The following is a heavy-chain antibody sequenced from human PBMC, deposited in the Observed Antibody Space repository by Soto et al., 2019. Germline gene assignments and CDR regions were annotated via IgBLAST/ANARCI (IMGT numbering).Heavy chain of an antibody. V-gene: IGHV3-30*18. CDR2: ISYDGSNK. CDR3: AKGDFWSGYTDWYFDL. CDR1: GFTLSSYG. D-gene: IGHD3-3*01. Sequence: QVQLVESEGGVVQPGRSLRLSCAASGFTLSSYGMHWVRQAPGKGLEWVAVISYDGSNKYYADSVKGRFTISRDNSKNTLYLQMNSLRAEDTAVYYCAKGDFWSGYTDWYFDLWGRGTLVTVSS. J-gene: IGHJ2*01.